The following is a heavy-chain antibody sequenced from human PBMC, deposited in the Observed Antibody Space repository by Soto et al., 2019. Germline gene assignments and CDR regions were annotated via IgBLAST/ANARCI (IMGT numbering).Heavy chain of an antibody. J-gene: IGHJ4*02. CDR1: GLTFSNLW. D-gene: IGHD5-12*01. V-gene: IGHV3-7*01. CDR2: IKQDGTKK. Sequence: EVQLVESGGGLVQPGGSLRLSCAASGLTFSNLWMSWVRQAPGKGLEWVANIKQDGTKKFYVDSVKGRFTISRDNAKKSLDLQMNSLGAEDTAVYYCARDGGYSGYDVFDYWGPGTLVTVSS. CDR3: ARDGGYSGYDVFDY.